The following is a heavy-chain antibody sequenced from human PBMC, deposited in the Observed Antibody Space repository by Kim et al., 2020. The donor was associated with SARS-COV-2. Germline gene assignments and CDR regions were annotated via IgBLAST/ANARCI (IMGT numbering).Heavy chain of an antibody. Sequence: SETLSLTCAVYGGSFSGYYWNWIRQPPGKGLEWVGEIEPSGSTNYNAALKTRATISIDTSKKQLSLKLNSVTAADTAVYYCARKGRPRATFNIWGQGTMV. CDR1: GGSFSGYY. D-gene: IGHD1-26*01. CDR2: IEPSGST. CDR3: ARKGRPRATFNI. V-gene: IGHV4-34*01. J-gene: IGHJ3*02.